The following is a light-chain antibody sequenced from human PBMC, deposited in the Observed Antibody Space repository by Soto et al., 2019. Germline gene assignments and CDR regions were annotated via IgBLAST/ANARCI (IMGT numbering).Light chain of an antibody. CDR1: SGDIGGYDY. J-gene: IGLJ3*02. CDR3: QAYDYSLTAFV. CDR2: EVT. V-gene: IGLV2-8*01. Sequence: QSVLTQPPSASGSPGQSVTISCTGTSGDIGGYDYVSWYQQHPGKAPKLMIYEVTKRPLGVPDRFSGSKSGNTASLTVSGLQAEDEADYYCQAYDYSLTAFVFGGGTKLTVL.